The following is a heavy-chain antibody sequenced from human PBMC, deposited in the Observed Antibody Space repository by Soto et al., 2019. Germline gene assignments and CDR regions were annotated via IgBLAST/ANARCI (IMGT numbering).Heavy chain of an antibody. V-gene: IGHV1-69*02. CDR1: GGTFSSYT. CDR2: IIPILGIA. D-gene: IGHD1-1*01. CDR3: ARGTAPTNLGPLRYYYYMDV. Sequence: ASVKVSCKASGGTFSSYTISWVRQAPGQGLEWMGRIIPILGIANYAQKFQGRVTITADKSTSTAYMELSSLRSEDTAVYYCARGTAPTNLGPLRYYYYMDVWGKGTTVTVSS. J-gene: IGHJ6*03.